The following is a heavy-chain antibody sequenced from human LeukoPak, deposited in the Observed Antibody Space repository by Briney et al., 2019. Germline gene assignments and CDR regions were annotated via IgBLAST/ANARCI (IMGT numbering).Heavy chain of an antibody. CDR1: GFTFSTYA. CDR3: AKALEQETVIALDS. CDR2: ISGSGGST. D-gene: IGHD6-13*01. V-gene: IGHV3-23*01. Sequence: GGSLRLSCAASGFTFSTYAMSWVRQAPGKGLEWVSAISGSGGSTYYADSVKGRFTISRDDSKNTLYLQMNSLRAEDTSIYFCAKALEQETVIALDSWGQGTLVTVSS. J-gene: IGHJ4*02.